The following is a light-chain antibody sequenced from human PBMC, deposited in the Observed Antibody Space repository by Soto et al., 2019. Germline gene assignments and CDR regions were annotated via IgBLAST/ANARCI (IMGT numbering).Light chain of an antibody. CDR1: QSVSSD. Sequence: EIVMTQSQATLSVSPGERATLSCRASQSVSSDLAWYHQKPGQAPRLLIYGASTRATGIPARFSGSGSGTEFTLTINSLQSEDFAVYYCQQYNNWPRTFGQGTKVDI. J-gene: IGKJ1*01. V-gene: IGKV3-15*01. CDR2: GAS. CDR3: QQYNNWPRT.